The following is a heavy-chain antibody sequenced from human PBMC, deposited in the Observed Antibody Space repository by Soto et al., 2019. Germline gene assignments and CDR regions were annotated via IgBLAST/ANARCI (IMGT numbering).Heavy chain of an antibody. J-gene: IGHJ4*02. CDR1: GGSMNSFY. D-gene: IGHD6-19*01. Sequence: QVHLQESGPGLLKPSETLSLTCTVSGGSMNSFYWSWIRQPPGKGLEWIGYVYYSGNTNYNPSLNSRVTISVDTSENQFSLKLISVTAADTAVYYCARGGWSLDFWGQGTLVTVSS. CDR2: VYYSGNT. CDR3: ARGGWSLDF. V-gene: IGHV4-59*01.